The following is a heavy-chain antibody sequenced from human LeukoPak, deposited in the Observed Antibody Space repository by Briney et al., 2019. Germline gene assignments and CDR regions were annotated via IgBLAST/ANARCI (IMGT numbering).Heavy chain of an antibody. CDR1: GHTFTSYG. D-gene: IGHD4-17*01. J-gene: IGHJ5*02. CDR3: ARDFDYGDYEYWFDP. CDR2: ISAYNGNT. Sequence: GASVKVSCKASGHTFTSYGISWVRQAPGQGLEWMGWISAYNGNTNYAQKLQGRVTMTTDTSTSTAYMELRSLRSDDTAVYYCARDFDYGDYEYWFDPWGQGTLVTVSS. V-gene: IGHV1-18*01.